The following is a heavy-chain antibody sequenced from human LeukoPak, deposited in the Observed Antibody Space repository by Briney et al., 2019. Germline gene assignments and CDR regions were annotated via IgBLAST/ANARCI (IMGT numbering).Heavy chain of an antibody. CDR3: ARDLHELGILYYFDY. Sequence: SETLSLTCTVSGGSISSGSYYWSWIRQPAGKGLEWIGRIYTSGSTNYNPSLKSRVTISVDTSKNQFSLKLSSVTAADTAVYYCARDLHELGILYYFDYWGQGTLVTVSS. V-gene: IGHV4-61*02. CDR1: GGSISSGSYY. CDR2: IYTSGST. D-gene: IGHD7-27*01. J-gene: IGHJ4*02.